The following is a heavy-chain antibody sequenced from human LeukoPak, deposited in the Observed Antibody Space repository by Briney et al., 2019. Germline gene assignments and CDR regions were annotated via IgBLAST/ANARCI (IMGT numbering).Heavy chain of an antibody. V-gene: IGHV3-74*01. J-gene: IGHJ2*01. D-gene: IGHD2-2*01. CDR2: INTDWTSR. CDR3: ARAAAGLGYFDL. CDR1: GFTFGSYW. Sequence: PGGSLRLSCAASGFTFGSYWMHWVRQAPGKGLVWVSRINTDWTSRNYADSVKGRFTISRDNAENMLYLQMNSLRAEDTAVYYCARAAAGLGYFDLWGRGTLVTVSS.